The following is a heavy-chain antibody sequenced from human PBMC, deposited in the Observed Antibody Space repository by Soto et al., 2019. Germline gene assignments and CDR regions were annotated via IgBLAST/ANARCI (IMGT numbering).Heavy chain of an antibody. V-gene: IGHV1-18*01. CDR3: ARVIPPFDP. Sequence: QGQLVQSGAEVKKPGASVKVSCKASGYTFTSYGISWVRQAPGPGLEWMGWINAYNGNTNYAQKLQGRVTMTTDTSTSTADLELRSLRSDDTAVYSCARVIPPFDPWGQGTLVTVSS. CDR2: INAYNGNT. J-gene: IGHJ5*02. CDR1: GYTFTSYG. D-gene: IGHD3-16*01.